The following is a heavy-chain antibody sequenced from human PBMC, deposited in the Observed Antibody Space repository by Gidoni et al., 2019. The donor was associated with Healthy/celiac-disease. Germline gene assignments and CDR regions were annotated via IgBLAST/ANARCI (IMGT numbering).Heavy chain of an antibody. D-gene: IGHD6-19*01. V-gene: IGHV3-23*01. J-gene: IGHJ3*02. CDR1: GFTFSSYA. Sequence: EVQLLESGGGLVQTGGSLRLSCAASGFTFSSYAMSWVRQAPGKGLEWVSAISGSGGSTYYADSVKGPFTNSRDNSKNTLYLQMNSLRAEDTAVYYCAKLLSMSAVAHDAFDIWGQGTMVTVSS. CDR3: AKLLSMSAVAHDAFDI. CDR2: ISGSGGST.